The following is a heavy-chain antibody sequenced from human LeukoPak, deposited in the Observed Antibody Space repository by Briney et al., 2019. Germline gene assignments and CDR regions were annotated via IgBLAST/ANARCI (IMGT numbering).Heavy chain of an antibody. D-gene: IGHD2-2*01. J-gene: IGHJ4*02. CDR2: ISGSGGST. CDR1: GFTFSSYA. V-gene: IGHV3-23*01. CDR3: AKGPQGGVPAAWWHDY. Sequence: GGSLRLPCAASGFTFSSYAMSWVRQAPGKGLEWVSAISGSGGSTYYADSVKGRFTISRDNSKNTLYLQMNSLRAEDTAVYYCAKGPQGGVPAAWWHDYWGQGTLVTVSS.